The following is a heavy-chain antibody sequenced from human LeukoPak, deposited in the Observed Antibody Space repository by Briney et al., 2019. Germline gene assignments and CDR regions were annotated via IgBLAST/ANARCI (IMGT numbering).Heavy chain of an antibody. J-gene: IGHJ4*02. D-gene: IGHD5-24*01. CDR3: ARAAGRWLPFFDY. CDR2: ISSSGSTR. Sequence: XKXLXXVSYISSSGSTRYYADSVKGGLTISRDNAKNSLYLQMNSLRAEDTAVYYCARAAGRWLPFFDYWGQGTLVTVSS. V-gene: IGHV3-48*03.